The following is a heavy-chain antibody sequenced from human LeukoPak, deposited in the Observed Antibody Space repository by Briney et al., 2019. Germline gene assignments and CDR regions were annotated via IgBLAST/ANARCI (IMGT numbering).Heavy chain of an antibody. CDR2: ITPIFGTA. J-gene: IGHJ4*02. CDR1: GGTFRSNA. D-gene: IGHD6-13*01. V-gene: IGHV1-69*13. CDR3: ARVSGSWSGSFGY. Sequence: SVKVSCKASGGTFRSNAISWVRQAPGQGLEWMGGITPIFGTANYAQKFQGRVTITAVESMSTAYMELSSLRSEDTAVYYCARVSGSWSGSFGYWGQGTLVTVSS.